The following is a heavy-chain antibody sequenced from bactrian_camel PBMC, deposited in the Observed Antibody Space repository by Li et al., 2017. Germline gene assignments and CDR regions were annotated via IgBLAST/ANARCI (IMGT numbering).Heavy chain of an antibody. J-gene: IGHJ4*01. Sequence: VQLVESGGRSVQAGESLTLSCLESGFVGSLYCMGWFRQAPGKEREGLAMIRSDAGHGDPTCTDSVKGRFTISQDDDKNELYLQMNSLQIDDTAVYYCATVWKGPRSFAKGNGDCLGVYWGQGTQVTVS. CDR1: GFVGSLYC. V-gene: IGHV3S42*01. CDR2: IRSDAGHGDP. CDR3: ATVWKGPRSFAKGNGDCLGVY. D-gene: IGHD3*01.